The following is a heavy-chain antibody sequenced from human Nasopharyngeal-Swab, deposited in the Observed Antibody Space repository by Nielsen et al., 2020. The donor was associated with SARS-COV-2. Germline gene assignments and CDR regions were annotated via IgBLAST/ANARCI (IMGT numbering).Heavy chain of an antibody. CDR1: GFTFGSFG. CDR3: ARQDRIYYYLDV. J-gene: IGHJ6*03. CDR2: ISPSSGYI. V-gene: IGHV3-21*01. Sequence: GESLKISCAGSGFTFGSFGMTWVRQAPGKGLEWVSYISPSSGYIYYAESLKGRFTISRDNGKNSVYLQMNSLRADDTAVYFCARQDRIYYYLDVWGKGTTVTVSS.